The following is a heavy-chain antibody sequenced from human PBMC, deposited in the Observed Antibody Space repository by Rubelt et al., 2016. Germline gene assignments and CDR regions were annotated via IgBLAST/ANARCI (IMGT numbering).Heavy chain of an antibody. CDR2: IYYSGST. CDR1: GGSISSSSYY. D-gene: IGHD3-16*01. V-gene: IGHV4-39*07. J-gene: IGHJ5*02. Sequence: QLQLQESGPGLVKPSETLSLTCTVSGGSISSSSYYWGWIRQPPGKGLEWIGSIYYSGSTNYNPSLKSRVTISVDTSKNQFPLKRCSVTAADTAVYYWARAFRNPINWFDPWGQGTRVTVSS. CDR3: ARAFRNPINWFDP.